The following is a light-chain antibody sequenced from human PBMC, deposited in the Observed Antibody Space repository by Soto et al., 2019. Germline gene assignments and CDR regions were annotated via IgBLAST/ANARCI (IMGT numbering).Light chain of an antibody. CDR1: SGHSSYI. V-gene: IGLV4-60*02. Sequence: QSALTQSSSASASLGSSVKLTCTLSSGHSSYIIAWHQQQPGKAPRYLMKLEGSGSYNKGSGVPDRFSGSGSGADGYLTISNLQFEDEANYYCVSWDSDTRVFGGGTKVTVL. J-gene: IGLJ3*02. CDR2: LEGSGSY. CDR3: VSWDSDTRV.